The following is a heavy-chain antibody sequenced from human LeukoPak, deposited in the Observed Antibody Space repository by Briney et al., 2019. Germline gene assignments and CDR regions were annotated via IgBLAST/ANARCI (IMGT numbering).Heavy chain of an antibody. J-gene: IGHJ4*02. CDR3: ASLGVVGGSFDY. V-gene: IGHV1-69*04. CDR2: IIPMLGIA. CDR1: GGTFSSSA. Sequence: SVKVSCKASGGTFSSSAISWVRQAPGQGLEWMGRIIPMLGIANHAQKFQGRVTITADKSTTTAYMELSSLRSEDTAVYYCASLGVVGGSFDYWGQGTLVTVSS. D-gene: IGHD1-26*01.